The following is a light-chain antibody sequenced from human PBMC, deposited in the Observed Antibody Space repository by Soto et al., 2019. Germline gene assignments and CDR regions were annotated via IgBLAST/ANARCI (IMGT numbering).Light chain of an antibody. V-gene: IGKV3-20*01. CDR2: GAS. J-gene: IGKJ2*01. Sequence: EIVLTQSPGTLSLSPGERATLSCRASQSVSSYLAWNQQKPGQAPRLLIYGASSRATGIPDKFSGSGSGTDFTLTISRLEPEEFAVYYCQQYGTSLPYTFGQGTKLEIK. CDR3: QQYGTSLPYT. CDR1: QSVSSY.